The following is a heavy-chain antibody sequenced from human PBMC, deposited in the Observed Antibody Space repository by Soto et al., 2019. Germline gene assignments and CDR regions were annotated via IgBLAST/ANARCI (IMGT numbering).Heavy chain of an antibody. CDR1: GLSLSTRDVG. CDR2: VYWDDSK. V-gene: IGHV2-5*02. J-gene: IGHJ4*02. D-gene: IGHD2-2*01. CDR3: AHCRGGVASF. Sequence: QSTLNESGPTLVKPTQTLTLTCTFSGLSLSTRDVGVGWIRQPPGEALEWLGVVYWDDSKTYSPSLESRLTITKDTSKNQVVLRMTKMDPVDTATYYCAHCRGGVASFWGQGTLVTVSS.